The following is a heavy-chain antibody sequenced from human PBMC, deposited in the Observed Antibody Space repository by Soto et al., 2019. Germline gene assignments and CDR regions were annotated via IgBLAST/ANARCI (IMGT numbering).Heavy chain of an antibody. V-gene: IGHV5-10-1*01. CDR2: IDPSDSYT. Sequence: GESLKISCKGSGYSFTSYWISWVRQMPGKGLEWMGRIDPSDSYTNYSPSFQGHVTISADKSISTAYLQWSSLKASDTAMYYCARQCRCSPHHYYYGMDVWGQGTTVTVSS. J-gene: IGHJ6*02. D-gene: IGHD2-15*01. CDR3: ARQCRCSPHHYYYGMDV. CDR1: GYSFTSYW.